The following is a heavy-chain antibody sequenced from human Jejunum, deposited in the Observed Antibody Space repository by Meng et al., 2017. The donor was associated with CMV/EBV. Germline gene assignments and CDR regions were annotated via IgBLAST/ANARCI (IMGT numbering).Heavy chain of an antibody. CDR3: AKSRGHWQFDL. D-gene: IGHD3-10*01. Sequence: SSAASGLTFSTYGMSWVRQAPGKGPEWGSHIGSSGITNYADSVEGRFTISRDNSKNTLYLQMSSLRAEDTAVYYCAKSRGHWQFDLWGRGTLVTVSS. CDR2: IGSSGIT. J-gene: IGHJ2*01. CDR1: GLTFSTYG. V-gene: IGHV3-23*01.